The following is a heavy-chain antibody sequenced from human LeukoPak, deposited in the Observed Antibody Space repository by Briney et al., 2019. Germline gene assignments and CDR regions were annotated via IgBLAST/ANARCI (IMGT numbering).Heavy chain of an antibody. CDR3: ARTTGGRYYYYYYMDV. J-gene: IGHJ6*03. CDR2: ISSSGSTI. Sequence: GGSLRLSCAASGFTFSSYNMNWVRQAPGKGLEWVSYISSSGSTIYYADSVKGRFTISRDNAKNSLYLQMNSLRAEDTAVYYCARTTGGRYYYYYYMDVWGKGTTVTVSS. V-gene: IGHV3-48*04. D-gene: IGHD1-1*01. CDR1: GFTFSSYN.